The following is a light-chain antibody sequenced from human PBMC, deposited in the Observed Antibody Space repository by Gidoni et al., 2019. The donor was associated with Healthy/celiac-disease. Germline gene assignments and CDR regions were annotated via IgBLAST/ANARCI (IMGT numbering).Light chain of an antibody. CDR3: QQRSNWPRGK. CDR1: QSVSSY. Sequence: EIVLTQSPATLSLSPGERATLSCRASQSVSSYLAWYQQKPGQAPRLLIYDASNRATGIPARFSGSGSGTDFTLTISSLEPEDFAVYYCQQRSNWPRGKFXQXTKVXIK. J-gene: IGKJ1*01. CDR2: DAS. V-gene: IGKV3-11*01.